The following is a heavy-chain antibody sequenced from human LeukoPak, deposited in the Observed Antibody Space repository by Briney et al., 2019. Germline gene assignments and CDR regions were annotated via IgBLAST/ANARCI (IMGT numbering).Heavy chain of an antibody. V-gene: IGHV1-18*01. Sequence: ASVKVSCKASGYTFINYGVSWVRQAPGQGLDWMGWISAYNGNTNYAQKLQGRVTMTTDTSTNTAYMELRSLRSDDTAVYYCARDRAVVVIAAPGYWGQGTLVTVSS. D-gene: IGHD2-15*01. CDR1: GYTFINYG. CDR3: ARDRAVVVIAAPGY. CDR2: ISAYNGNT. J-gene: IGHJ4*02.